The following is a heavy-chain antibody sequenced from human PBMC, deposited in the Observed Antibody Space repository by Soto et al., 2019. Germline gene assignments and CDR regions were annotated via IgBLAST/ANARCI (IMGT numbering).Heavy chain of an antibody. CDR2: ISYDGSNK. Sequence: RGSLRLSCAASGFTFSSYGMHWVRQAPGKGLEWVAVISYDGSNKYYADSVKGRFTISRDNSKNTLYLQMNSLRAEDTAVYYCAKTPYDSSGYFPDYWGQGT. D-gene: IGHD3-22*01. CDR3: AKTPYDSSGYFPDY. CDR1: GFTFSSYG. V-gene: IGHV3-30*18. J-gene: IGHJ4*02.